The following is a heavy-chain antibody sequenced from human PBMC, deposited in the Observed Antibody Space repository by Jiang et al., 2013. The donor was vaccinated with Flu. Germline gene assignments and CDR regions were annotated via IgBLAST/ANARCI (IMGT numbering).Heavy chain of an antibody. D-gene: IGHD5-24*01. V-gene: IGHV3-15*07. J-gene: IGHJ6*02. CDR1: GFTFXNAW. CDR3: TTSAAMAAALTPGFYYYYYGMDV. Sequence: SCAASGFTFXNAWMNWVRQASREGGWSGSAVLKSKTDGGTTDYAAPVKGRFTISRDDSKNTLYLQMNSLKTEDTAVYYCTTSAAMAAALTPGFYYYYYGMDVWGQGTTVTVSS. CDR2: LKSKTDGGTT.